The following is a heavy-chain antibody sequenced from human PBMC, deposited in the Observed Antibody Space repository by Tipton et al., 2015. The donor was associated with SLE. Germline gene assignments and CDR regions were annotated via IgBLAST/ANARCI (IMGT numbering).Heavy chain of an antibody. J-gene: IGHJ4*02. V-gene: IGHV3-53*01. D-gene: IGHD2-21*01. Sequence: SLRLSCAASGFTVSSSYMSWVRQAPGKGLEWVSVIYSGGSTYYADSVKGRFTISRDNSKNTLYLQMNSLRAEDSAVYYCALGDYFDYWGQGTLVTVSS. CDR3: ALGDYFDY. CDR2: IYSGGST. CDR1: GFTVSSSY.